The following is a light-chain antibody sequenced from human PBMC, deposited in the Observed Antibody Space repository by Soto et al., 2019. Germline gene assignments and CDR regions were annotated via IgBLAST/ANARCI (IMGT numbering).Light chain of an antibody. CDR1: SSNIGAGYD. CDR2: GNS. V-gene: IGLV1-40*01. J-gene: IGLJ2*01. CDR3: QSYDSSLCVLV. Sequence: QSVLTQPPSVSGAPGQRVTISCTGSSSNIGAGYDVHWYQQLPGTAPKLLIYGNSNRPSGVPDRFSGSKSGTSASLAITGLQAEDEADYYCQSYDSSLCVLVFGGGTKLTVL.